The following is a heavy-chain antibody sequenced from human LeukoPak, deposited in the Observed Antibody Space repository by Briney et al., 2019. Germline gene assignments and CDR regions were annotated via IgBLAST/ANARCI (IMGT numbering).Heavy chain of an antibody. CDR2: IRYDGSTT. Sequence: PGGSLRLSCAASGFRFDTYGVHWVRQAPGKGLEWVAYIRYDGSTTYYADSVRGRFTISRDNFKNTLYLEMNTLRAEDTAVFYCAKKGGNYDYFDYWGQGNLVTVSS. V-gene: IGHV3-30*02. CDR3: AKKGGNYDYFDY. J-gene: IGHJ4*02. D-gene: IGHD3-3*01. CDR1: GFRFDTYG.